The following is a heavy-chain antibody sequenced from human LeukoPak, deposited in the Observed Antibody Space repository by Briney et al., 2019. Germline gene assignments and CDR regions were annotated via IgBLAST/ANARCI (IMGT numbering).Heavy chain of an antibody. Sequence: GGSLRLSCAASGFTFSSYGMHWVRRAPGKGLEWVAFIRYDGSNKYYADSVKGRFTISRDNSKNTLYLQMNSLRAEDTAVYYCARDGLIAVAGTFDYWGQGTLVTVSS. D-gene: IGHD6-19*01. CDR3: ARDGLIAVAGTFDY. CDR2: IRYDGSNK. J-gene: IGHJ4*02. V-gene: IGHV3-30*02. CDR1: GFTFSSYG.